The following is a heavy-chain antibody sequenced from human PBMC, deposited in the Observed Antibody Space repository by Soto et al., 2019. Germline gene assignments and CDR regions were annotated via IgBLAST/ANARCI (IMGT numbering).Heavy chain of an antibody. D-gene: IGHD3-10*01. V-gene: IGHV4-61*01. CDR3: ASSITMVREQPDAFDI. CDR2: IYYSGST. J-gene: IGHJ3*02. Sequence: SETLSLTCTVSGGSINSGNYYWTWIRQPPGKGLEWIGYIYYSGSTNYNPTLKSRVTISVDTSKNQFSLKLSSVTAADTAVYYCASSITMVREQPDAFDIWGQGTMVTVS. CDR1: GGSINSGNYY.